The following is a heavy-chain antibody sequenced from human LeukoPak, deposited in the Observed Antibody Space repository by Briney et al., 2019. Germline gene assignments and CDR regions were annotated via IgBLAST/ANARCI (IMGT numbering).Heavy chain of an antibody. CDR3: ARGGVDY. J-gene: IGHJ4*02. V-gene: IGHV3-74*01. CDR2: INNDGSTT. CDR1: GFTFSTYW. D-gene: IGHD3-16*01. Sequence: GGSLRLSCAASGFTFSTYWMHWVRQAPGKGLVWVSRINNDGSTTTYADSVKGRFTISRDNAKNTLYLQMNSLRDEDTAVYYCARGGVDYWGLGTLVTVSS.